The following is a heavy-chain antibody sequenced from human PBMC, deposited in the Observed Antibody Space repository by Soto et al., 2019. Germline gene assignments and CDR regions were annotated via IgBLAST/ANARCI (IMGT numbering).Heavy chain of an antibody. CDR3: ARDRLSDYYYYGMDV. D-gene: IGHD2-8*01. CDR1: GFTFSSYA. Sequence: EVQLLESGGGLVQPGGSLRLSCAASGFTFSSYAMSWVRQAPGKGLEWVSAISGSGGSTYYADSVKGRFTISRDNSKNTLYLQMNSLRAEDTAVYYCARDRLSDYYYYGMDVWGQGTTVTVSS. V-gene: IGHV3-23*01. J-gene: IGHJ6*02. CDR2: ISGSGGST.